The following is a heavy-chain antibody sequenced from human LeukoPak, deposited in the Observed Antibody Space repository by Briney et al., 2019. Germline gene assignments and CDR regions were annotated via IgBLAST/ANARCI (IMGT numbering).Heavy chain of an antibody. V-gene: IGHV3-21*01. CDR2: ISSTSDYI. D-gene: IGHD3-16*02. Sequence: GGSLRLSCAASGYTFSHYSVNWVRQAPGKGLEWVSSISSTSDYIYYADSVKGRFTISRDNTKSSLYLQMNSLRAEDTAVYYCVSGNDPDSTRENYRLGAFDIWGQGTTVIVSS. J-gene: IGHJ3*02. CDR3: VSGNDPDSTRENYRLGAFDI. CDR1: GYTFSHYS.